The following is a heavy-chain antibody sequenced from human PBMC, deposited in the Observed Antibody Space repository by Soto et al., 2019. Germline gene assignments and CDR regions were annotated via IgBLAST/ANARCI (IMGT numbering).Heavy chain of an antibody. D-gene: IGHD1-26*01. J-gene: IGHJ3*02. V-gene: IGHV1-46*03. CDR2: INPSGGST. CDR1: GYTFTSYY. CDR3: ARDRNSGSYYIAFDI. Sequence: QVQLVQSGAEVKKPGASVKVSCKASGYTFTSYYMHWVRQAPGQGLEWMGIINPSGGSTSYAQKFQGRVTMTRDTSTSTVYMELSSLRSEATAVYYCARDRNSGSYYIAFDIWGQGTMVTVSS.